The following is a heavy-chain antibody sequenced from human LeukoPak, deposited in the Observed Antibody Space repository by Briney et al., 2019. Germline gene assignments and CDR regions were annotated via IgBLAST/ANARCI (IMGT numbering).Heavy chain of an antibody. V-gene: IGHV3-74*01. CDR3: ARDPGRSGGSCYSDY. Sequence: GGSLRLSCAASGFAFSTYWMHWVRQAPGKGLVWVSRIDSDGTRTTYADSVKGRFTISRDNAKNTLYLQMNSLRVEDTAVYYCARDPGRSGGSCYSDYWGQGTLVTVSS. J-gene: IGHJ4*02. D-gene: IGHD2-15*01. CDR1: GFAFSTYW. CDR2: IDSDGTRT.